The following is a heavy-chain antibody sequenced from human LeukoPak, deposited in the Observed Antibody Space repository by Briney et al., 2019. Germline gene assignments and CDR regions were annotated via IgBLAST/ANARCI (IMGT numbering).Heavy chain of an antibody. CDR3: ARKSSKTFFD. CDR1: GYHFPDYY. Sequence: GASVKVSCKASGYHFPDYYIHWPRQAPGQGLQWMGRINPNSGGTDYAQKFQGRVTMTRDTSITTVYMELSSLRSDDTAFFYCARKSSKTFFDWGQGTLVTVSS. D-gene: IGHD3-3*01. V-gene: IGHV1-2*02. CDR2: INPNSGGT. J-gene: IGHJ4*02.